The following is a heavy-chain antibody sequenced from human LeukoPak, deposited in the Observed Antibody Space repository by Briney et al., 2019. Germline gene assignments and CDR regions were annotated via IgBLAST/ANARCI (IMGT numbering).Heavy chain of an antibody. D-gene: IGHD1-26*01. CDR2: IWYDGSNE. J-gene: IGHJ4*02. Sequence: PRTSLRLSCVASGFSFTTHGMHWVRQAPGRGLEWVALIWYDGSNENYAESVKGRFTISRDNSRNTLYLQMNSLRAEDTAVYYCARDGYSGSFLNSWGQGTLVTVSS. CDR1: GFSFTTHG. CDR3: ARDGYSGSFLNS. V-gene: IGHV3-33*01.